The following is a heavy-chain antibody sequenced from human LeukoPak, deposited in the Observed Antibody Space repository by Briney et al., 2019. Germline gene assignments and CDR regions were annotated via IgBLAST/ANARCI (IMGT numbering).Heavy chain of an antibody. J-gene: IGHJ4*02. CDR1: GFTFSDYW. V-gene: IGHV3-7*01. CDR3: ARVGAWDLQRAFDH. Sequence: GGSLRLSCAAAGFTFSDYWMTWVRQFPGQGLEWVANIKQDGSESYYVDSVKGRFTISRDNAKQSLYLDMDSLRVEDTAVYYCARVGAWDLQRAFDHWGQGALVTVSS. CDR2: IKQDGSES. D-gene: IGHD1-26*01.